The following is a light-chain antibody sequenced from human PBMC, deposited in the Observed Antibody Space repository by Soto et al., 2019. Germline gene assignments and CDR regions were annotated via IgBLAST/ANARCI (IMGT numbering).Light chain of an antibody. V-gene: IGLV1-40*01. CDR3: HSYVSTLRRI. J-gene: IGLJ1*01. CDR2: GIN. Sequence: HSVLTQPPSVSGAPGQRVTISCTGSSSNLGAGYDVHWYQQLPGTAPKLLIYGINNRPSGVPDRFSGSKSGTSAALAITGLQAEDEADYYCHSYVSTLRRIFGTGTKVTVL. CDR1: SSNLGAGYD.